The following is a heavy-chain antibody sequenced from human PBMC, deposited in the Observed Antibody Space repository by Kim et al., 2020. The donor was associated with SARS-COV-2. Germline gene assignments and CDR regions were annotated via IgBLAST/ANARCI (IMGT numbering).Heavy chain of an antibody. Sequence: QKFQGRVTITADESTSTAYMELSSLRSEDTAVYYCARDLGIVGADDAFDIWGQGTMVTVSS. CDR3: ARDLGIVGADDAFDI. V-gene: IGHV1-69*01. D-gene: IGHD1-26*01. J-gene: IGHJ3*02.